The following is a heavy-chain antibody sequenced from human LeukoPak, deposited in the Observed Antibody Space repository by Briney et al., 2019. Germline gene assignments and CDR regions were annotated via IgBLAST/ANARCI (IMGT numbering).Heavy chain of an antibody. CDR2: ISGSGAYT. J-gene: IGHJ6*02. CDR3: ARVGCTGGSCLAYNYYAMDV. D-gene: IGHD2-15*01. Sequence: GGSLRLSCAASGFTFSSYAMSWVRQAPGKGLEWVSGISGSGAYTYYADSVKGRFTISRDNSENTLYLQVSSLRAEDTAVYYCARVGCTGGSCLAYNYYAMDVWGQGTTVTVSS. V-gene: IGHV3-23*01. CDR1: GFTFSSYA.